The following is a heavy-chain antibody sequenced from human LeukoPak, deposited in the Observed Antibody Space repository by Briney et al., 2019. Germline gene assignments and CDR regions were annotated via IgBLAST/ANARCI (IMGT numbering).Heavy chain of an antibody. V-gene: IGHV3-30-3*01. CDR2: ISYDGSNK. CDR1: GFTFSSYA. D-gene: IGHD2-2*01. CDR3: ARAEYRYCSSTSCYGFDY. J-gene: IGHJ4*02. Sequence: GGSLRLSCAASGFTFSSYAMHWVRQAPGNGLEWVAVISYDGSNKYYADSVKGRFTISRDNSKNTLYLQMNSLRAEDTAVYYCARAEYRYCSSTSCYGFDYWGQGTLVTVSS.